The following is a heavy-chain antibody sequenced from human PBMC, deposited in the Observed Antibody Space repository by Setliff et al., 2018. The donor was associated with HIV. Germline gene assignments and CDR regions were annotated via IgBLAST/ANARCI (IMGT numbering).Heavy chain of an antibody. CDR3: AYSGRQLRGPYFDS. J-gene: IGHJ4*02. V-gene: IGHV2-5*01. Sequence: SGPTLVNPTQTLTLTCTFSGLSLSTSGVGVGWIRQSPGKALEWLAFIYWNNNKHYSTSLKSRLTVTKDTSKNRVVFTMTNMDLVDTATYYCAYSGRQLRGPYFDSWGQGTPVTVSS. CDR1: GLSLSTSGVG. D-gene: IGHD1-1*01. CDR2: IYWNNNK.